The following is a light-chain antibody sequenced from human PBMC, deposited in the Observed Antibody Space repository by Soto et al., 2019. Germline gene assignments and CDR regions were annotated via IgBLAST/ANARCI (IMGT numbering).Light chain of an antibody. V-gene: IGKV3-11*01. CDR3: HQRQSWPRT. J-gene: IGKJ1*01. CDR2: LVS. CDR1: QAVNTR. Sequence: EIVLTQSPATLSSFPGDRVTLSCRASQAVNTRLAWYQHRPGQAPRLLIYLVSNRAAGVPARFSGSGSGTDFTLTISDVEPEDFAVYYCHQRQSWPRTFGQGTTVDI.